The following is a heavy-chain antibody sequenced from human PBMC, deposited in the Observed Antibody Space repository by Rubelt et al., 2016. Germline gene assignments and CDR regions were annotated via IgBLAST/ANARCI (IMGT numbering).Heavy chain of an antibody. J-gene: IGHJ6*03. V-gene: IGHV4-61*05. Sequence: QLQLQESGPGLVKPSETLSLTCTVSGGSISSSSYYWGWIRQPPGKGLEWIGYIYYSGSTNYNPSLSGLVTISVGTSKNQFALKLSSGTAADTAVYYCARHVETTPYYYYYMDVWGKGTTVTVSS. CDR3: ARHVETTPYYYYYMDV. CDR1: GGSISSSSYY. CDR2: IYYSGST. D-gene: IGHD1-1*01.